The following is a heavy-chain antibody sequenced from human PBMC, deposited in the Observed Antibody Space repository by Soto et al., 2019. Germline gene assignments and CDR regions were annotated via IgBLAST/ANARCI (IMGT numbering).Heavy chain of an antibody. Sequence: QVQLQESGPGLVKPSQTLSLTCTVSGGSISSGGYYWSWIRQHPGKGLEWIGYIYYRGSTYYNPSLKSRLTISVDTSKNQFSLKLSSVTAADTAVYYCARETAWNKAIDYWGQGTLVTVSS. CDR2: IYYRGST. CDR1: GGSISSGGYY. J-gene: IGHJ4*02. V-gene: IGHV4-31*03. D-gene: IGHD1-1*01. CDR3: ARETAWNKAIDY.